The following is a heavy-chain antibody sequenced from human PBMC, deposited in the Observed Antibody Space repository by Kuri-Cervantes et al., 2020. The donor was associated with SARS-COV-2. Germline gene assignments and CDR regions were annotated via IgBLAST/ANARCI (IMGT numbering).Heavy chain of an antibody. CDR3: AGGSGDRESYYYYYMDV. D-gene: IGHD3-10*01. CDR2: TYYRSKWYN. Sequence: SQTLSLTCAISGDSVSSNSAAWNWIRQSPSRGLEWLGRTYYRSKWYNDYAVSVKSRITINPDTSKNQFSLQLNSVTPEDTAVYYCAGGSGDRESYYYYYMDVWGKGTTVTVSS. CDR1: GDSVSSNSAA. J-gene: IGHJ6*03. V-gene: IGHV6-1*01.